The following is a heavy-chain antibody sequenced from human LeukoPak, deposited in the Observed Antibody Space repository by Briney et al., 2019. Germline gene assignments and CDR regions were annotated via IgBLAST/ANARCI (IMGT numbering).Heavy chain of an antibody. CDR2: IKQDGSDK. J-gene: IGHJ4*02. Sequence: PGGSLRLSCAASGFTFNKYWMTWVRQAPGKGLEWLANIKQDGSDKHYVNSVKGRFTISRDHAKNSVYLQLNSLRDEDTAIYYCTRENWGPDYWGQGTLVTVSS. V-gene: IGHV3-7*01. CDR1: GFTFNKYW. CDR3: TRENWGPDY. D-gene: IGHD7-27*01.